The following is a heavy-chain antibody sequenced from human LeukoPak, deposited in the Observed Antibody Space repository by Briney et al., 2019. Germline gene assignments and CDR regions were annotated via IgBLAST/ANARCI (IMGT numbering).Heavy chain of an antibody. Sequence: GESLKISCQGSGYSFTSYWIGWVRQMPGKGLEWMGIIYPGDSDLRYSPSFQGQVTISADKSISTAYLQWSSLKASDTAMYYCAREVDIVATSYYFDYWGQGTLVTVSS. CDR1: GYSFTSYW. J-gene: IGHJ4*02. V-gene: IGHV5-51*01. CDR3: AREVDIVATSYYFDY. CDR2: IYPGDSDL. D-gene: IGHD5-12*01.